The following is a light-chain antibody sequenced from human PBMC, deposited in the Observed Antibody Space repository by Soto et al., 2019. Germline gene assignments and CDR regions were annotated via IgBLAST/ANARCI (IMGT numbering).Light chain of an antibody. CDR3: QQRMNWPLT. V-gene: IGKV3-11*01. Sequence: EIVLTQSPGTLSLSPGERATLSCRASQTVSSYLLWYQQKRGQAPRLLIYDASNRATGIPARFSGSGSGTDFTLTISSLEPEDFAVYYCQQRMNWPLTFGQGTRLEI. J-gene: IGKJ5*01. CDR1: QTVSSY. CDR2: DAS.